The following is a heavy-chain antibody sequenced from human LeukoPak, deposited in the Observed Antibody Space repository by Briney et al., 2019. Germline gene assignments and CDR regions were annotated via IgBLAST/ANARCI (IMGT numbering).Heavy chain of an antibody. Sequence: SETLSLTRTVSGGSLSSYFWSGIRQPAGKGLEWIGRMYTSGSTNYNPCPKSRVTMSADTFKNQFSLKMSSVAAGDTAVYYCAGSGYSYGNIFDYGGQGTLVTVS. CDR3: AGSGYSYGNIFDY. CDR2: MYTSGST. D-gene: IGHD5-18*01. J-gene: IGHJ4*02. CDR1: GGSLSSYF. V-gene: IGHV4-4*07.